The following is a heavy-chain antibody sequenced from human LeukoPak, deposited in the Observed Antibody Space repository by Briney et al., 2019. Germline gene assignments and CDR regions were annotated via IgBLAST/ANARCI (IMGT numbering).Heavy chain of an antibody. J-gene: IGHJ4*02. CDR1: GFTFDDYA. CDR2: ISWDGGST. CDR3: AKDIRGSTSWYGLDY. Sequence: GGSLRLSCAVSGFTFDDYAMHWVRQAPGKGLEWVSLISWDGGSTYYADSVKGRFTISRDNSKNSLYLQMNSLRAEDTALYYCAKDIRGSTSWYGLDYWGQGTLVTVSS. V-gene: IGHV3-43D*03. D-gene: IGHD6-13*01.